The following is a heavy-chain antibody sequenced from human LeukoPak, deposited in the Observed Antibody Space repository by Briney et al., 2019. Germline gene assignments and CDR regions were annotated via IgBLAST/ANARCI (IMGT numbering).Heavy chain of an antibody. V-gene: IGHV3-66*01. Sequence: GGSLRLSCAASGFTFSSYAMSWVRQAPGKGLEWVSVIYSGGSTYYADSVKGRFTISRDNSKNTLYLQMNSLRAEDTAVYYCARSPGTGSVRYYYGMDVWGQGTTVTVSS. CDR3: ARSPGTGSVRYYYGMDV. D-gene: IGHD2-8*02. CDR1: GFTFSSYA. CDR2: IYSGGST. J-gene: IGHJ6*02.